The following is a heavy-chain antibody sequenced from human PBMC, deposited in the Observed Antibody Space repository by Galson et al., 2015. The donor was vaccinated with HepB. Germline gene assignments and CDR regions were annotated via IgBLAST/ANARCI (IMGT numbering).Heavy chain of an antibody. CDR2: IVPILGLA. V-gene: IGHV1-69*10. CDR1: GGTFRSHA. J-gene: IGHJ3*01. Sequence: SVKVSCKASGGTFRSHAMSWVRQAPGQGLEWMGGIVPILGLADYAQNFQGRVTITADTSPTTTYMELSNLRSEDTAVYYCARDHGVSAAFDFWGQGTMVTVSS. CDR3: ARDHGVSAAFDF. D-gene: IGHD6-13*01.